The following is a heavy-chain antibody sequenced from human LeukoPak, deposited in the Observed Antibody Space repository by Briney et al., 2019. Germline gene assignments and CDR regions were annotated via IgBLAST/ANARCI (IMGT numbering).Heavy chain of an antibody. Sequence: GSLRPPCAAPGFPFSSYSMSWVRQAPGKGLEWVSYTSSNSSYIYYAGSVKGRFTISRDNAKHSLYLQMNSLRAEDTAVYYCARGADLDYWGQGTLVTVSS. CDR1: GFPFSSYS. CDR3: ARGADLDY. CDR2: TSSNSSYI. J-gene: IGHJ4*02. V-gene: IGHV3-21*01.